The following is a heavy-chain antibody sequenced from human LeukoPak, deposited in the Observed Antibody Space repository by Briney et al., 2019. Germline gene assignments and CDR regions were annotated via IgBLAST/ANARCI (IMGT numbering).Heavy chain of an antibody. J-gene: IGHJ1*01. CDR3: ARGGYGAEYFQH. Sequence: GGSLEISCKGSGYSFTTYWIGGVRQMPGKGLGGMGIIYPGDSDTRYSPSFQGQVTISADKSISTAYLQWSSLKASDIGVYYCARGGYGAEYFQHWGQGTLVTVSS. V-gene: IGHV5-51*01. D-gene: IGHD5-18*01. CDR1: GYSFTTYW. CDR2: IYPGDSDT.